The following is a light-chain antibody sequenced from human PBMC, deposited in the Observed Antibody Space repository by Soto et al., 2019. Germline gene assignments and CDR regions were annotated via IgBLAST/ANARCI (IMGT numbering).Light chain of an antibody. V-gene: IGLV2-23*01. J-gene: IGLJ2*01. CDR1: SSDVGSYNL. CDR3: CSYAGSRDV. Sequence: QSVLTQPASVSGSPGQSITISCTGTSSDVGSYNLVSWYQQHPGKAPKLMIYEGSKRPSGVSNRFSGSKSGNTASLTISGLQAEDEADYYCCSYAGSRDVFGGGTKVTVL. CDR2: EGS.